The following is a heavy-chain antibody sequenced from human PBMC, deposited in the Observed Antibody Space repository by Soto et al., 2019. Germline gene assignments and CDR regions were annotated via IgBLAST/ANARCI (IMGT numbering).Heavy chain of an antibody. CDR3: AREAAAAGTGGFDS. J-gene: IGHJ4*02. D-gene: IGHD6-13*01. Sequence: SETLSLTCAVSGGSISSSNWWSWGRQPPGKGLEWIGEIYHSGSTNYNPSLRSRVTISVDKSKNQFSLKLSSVTAADTAVYYCAREAAAAGTGGFDSWGQGTLVTVS. CDR2: IYHSGST. CDR1: GGSISSSNW. V-gene: IGHV4-4*02.